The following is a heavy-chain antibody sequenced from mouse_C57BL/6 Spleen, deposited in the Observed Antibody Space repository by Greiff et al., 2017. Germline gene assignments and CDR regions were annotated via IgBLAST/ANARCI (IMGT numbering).Heavy chain of an antibody. CDR3: ASFPDY. Sequence: EVKLVESGGDLVKPGGSLKLSCAASGFTFSSYGMSWVRQTPDKRLEWVATISSGGSYTYYPDSVKGRFTLSRDNAKNTLYLKMSSLKSEDTAMYYCASFPDYWGQGTTLTVSS. CDR1: GFTFSSYG. J-gene: IGHJ2*01. V-gene: IGHV5-6*02. CDR2: ISSGGSYT.